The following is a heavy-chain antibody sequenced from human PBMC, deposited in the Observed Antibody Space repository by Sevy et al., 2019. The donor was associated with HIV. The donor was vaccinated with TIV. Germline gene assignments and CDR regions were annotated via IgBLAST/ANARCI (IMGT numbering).Heavy chain of an antibody. CDR1: GFTFSDYY. V-gene: IGHV3-72*01. J-gene: IGHJ4*02. CDR2: IRNKANSYIT. Sequence: GGSLRLSCAASGFTFSDYYMDWVRQAPGKGLEWVGHIRNKANSYITEFAASVKGRFTISRDDSKNSLYLQMHSLKTDDTAVYYCARVMRRILWWSVDSWGQGTLVTVSS. D-gene: IGHD2-21*01. CDR3: ARVMRRILWWSVDS.